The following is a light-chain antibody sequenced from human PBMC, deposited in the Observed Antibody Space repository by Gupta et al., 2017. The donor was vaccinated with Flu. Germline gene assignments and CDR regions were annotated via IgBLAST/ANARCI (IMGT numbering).Light chain of an antibody. CDR1: QSVSSSY. CDR2: GAS. CDR3: QQYGSSAWT. J-gene: IGKJ1*01. V-gene: IGKV3-20*01. Sequence: VFPQSPDPLSFSPGERATLSCRASQSVSSSYLAWYQQKPGQAPRLLIYGASSRATGIPDRFSGSGSGTDFTLTISRLEPEDFAVYYCQQYGSSAWTFGQGTKVEIK.